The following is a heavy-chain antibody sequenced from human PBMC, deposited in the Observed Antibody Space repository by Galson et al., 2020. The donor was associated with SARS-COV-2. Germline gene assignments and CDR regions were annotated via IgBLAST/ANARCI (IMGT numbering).Heavy chain of an antibody. CDR2: ISYDGSNK. J-gene: IGHJ4*02. D-gene: IGHD6-13*01. CDR1: GFTFSSYG. V-gene: IGHV3-30*18. Sequence: GGSLRLSCAASGFTFSSYGMHWVRQAPGKGLEWVAVISYDGSNKYYADSVKGRFTISRDNSKNTLYLQMNSLRAEDTAVYYCAKEEIGIAAAGSYFDYWGQGTLVTVSS. CDR3: AKEEIGIAAAGSYFDY.